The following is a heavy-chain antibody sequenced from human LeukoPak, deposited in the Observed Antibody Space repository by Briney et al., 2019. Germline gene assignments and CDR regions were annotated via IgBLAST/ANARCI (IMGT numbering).Heavy chain of an antibody. CDR2: IIPIFGTA. CDR1: GGTFSSYA. D-gene: IGHD3-3*01. J-gene: IGHJ2*01. Sequence: ASVKVSCKASGGTFSSYAISWVRQAPGQGLEWMGGIIPIFGTANYAQKFQGRVTITADESTSTAYMELSSLRSEDTAVYYCARIWSGSPNWYFDLWGRGTLVTVSS. CDR3: ARIWSGSPNWYFDL. V-gene: IGHV1-69*13.